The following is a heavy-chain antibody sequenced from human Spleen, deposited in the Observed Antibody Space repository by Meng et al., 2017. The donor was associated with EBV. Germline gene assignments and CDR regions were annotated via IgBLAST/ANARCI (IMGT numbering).Heavy chain of an antibody. Sequence: LQGSSPGSVQLMGPLALTFAVSGGPNISSSWWRWGRQPPGKGIELIGESEQSGTTSYHSSLKSRVTMSVDKYKNQFSLQLSSVTVADTAVYYCARKPANYYHVSGYVDLYFFDYWGQGTLVTVSS. V-gene: IGHV4-4*02. J-gene: IGHJ4*02. CDR1: GGPNISSSW. CDR3: ARKPANYYHVSGYVDLYFFDY. D-gene: IGHD3-22*01. CDR2: SEQSGTT.